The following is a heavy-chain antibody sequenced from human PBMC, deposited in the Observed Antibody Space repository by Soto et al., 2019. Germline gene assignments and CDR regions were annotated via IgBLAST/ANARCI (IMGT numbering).Heavy chain of an antibody. V-gene: IGHV3-7*01. D-gene: IGHD1-20*01. Sequence: GGSLRLSCAASGFTFSSYWMSWVRQAPGKGLEWVANIKQDGSEKYYVDSVKGRFTISRDNAKNSLYLQMNSLRAEDTAVYYCARSPTLNWNDDNFDYWGQGTLVTVSS. CDR3: ARSPTLNWNDDNFDY. J-gene: IGHJ4*02. CDR1: GFTFSSYW. CDR2: IKQDGSEK.